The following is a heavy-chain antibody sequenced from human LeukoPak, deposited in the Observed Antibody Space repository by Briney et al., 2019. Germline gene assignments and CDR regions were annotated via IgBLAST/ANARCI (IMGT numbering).Heavy chain of an antibody. CDR1: GGSISRSIYY. J-gene: IGHJ5*02. CDR3: AREGDSSGWYNCFDP. V-gene: IGHV4-39*07. Sequence: SETLPVTCMVSGGSISRSIYYGGWIRHPPGKGLEGLGSIYYSGSTYYNPSLKSRVTISVDTSKNQFSLKLSSVTAADTAVYYCAREGDSSGWYNCFDPWGQGTLVTVSS. D-gene: IGHD6-19*01. CDR2: IYYSGST.